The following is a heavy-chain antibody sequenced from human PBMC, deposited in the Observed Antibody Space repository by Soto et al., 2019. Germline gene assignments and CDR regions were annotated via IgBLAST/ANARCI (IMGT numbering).Heavy chain of an antibody. Sequence: PSETLSLTCTVSGGSVSSGSYYWSWIRQPPGKGLGWIGYIYYSGSTNYNPSLKSRVTISVDTSKNQFSLKLSSVTAADTAVYYCARGEVDSSGFQNWFEPWGQETLVTVSS. CDR3: ARGEVDSSGFQNWFEP. V-gene: IGHV4-61*01. D-gene: IGHD3-22*01. CDR1: GGSVSSGSYY. CDR2: IYYSGST. J-gene: IGHJ5*02.